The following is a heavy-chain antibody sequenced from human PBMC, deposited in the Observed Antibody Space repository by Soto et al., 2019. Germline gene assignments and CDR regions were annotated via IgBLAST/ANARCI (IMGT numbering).Heavy chain of an antibody. J-gene: IGHJ4*02. CDR2: ISDHNGNT. CDR1: GYAFTTYG. V-gene: IGHV1-18*01. Sequence: QVHLVQSGAEVKKPGASVKVSCKGSGYAFTTYGITWVRQAPGQGLEWMGWISDHNGNTNYAQKLQGRVTVTRDTSTSTAYMELRSLRSDDTAVYYCARGRNWDYWGQGALVTVSA. CDR3: ARGRNWDY. D-gene: IGHD1-1*01.